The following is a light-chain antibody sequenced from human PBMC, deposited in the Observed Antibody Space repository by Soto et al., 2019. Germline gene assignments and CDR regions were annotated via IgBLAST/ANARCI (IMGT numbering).Light chain of an antibody. J-gene: IGLJ3*02. V-gene: IGLV2-14*01. CDR3: FTYTTSSTLV. Sequence: QSALTQPASVSGSPGQSITISCTGTSSDVGGYNYVSWYQQHPAKAPKLMIYEVSNRPSGVSHRFSGYKSGNTASLTISGLQAEDEADYYCFTYTTSSTLVFGGVTKLTVL. CDR2: EVS. CDR1: SSDVGGYNY.